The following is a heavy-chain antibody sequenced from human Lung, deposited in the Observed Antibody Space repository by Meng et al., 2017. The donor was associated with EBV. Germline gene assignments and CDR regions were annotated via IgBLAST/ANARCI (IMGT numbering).Heavy chain of an antibody. D-gene: IGHD6-13*01. CDR3: ARSSKWHEMWY. V-gene: IGHV4-31*03. CDR2: IYYSGST. J-gene: IGHJ4*02. CDR1: GGSISSGGYY. Sequence: QGQLQESGPGLVKPSQTLSLTCTVSGGSISSGGYYWSWIRQHPGKGLEWIGYIYYSGSTYYNPSLKSRVTISVDTSKNQLSLKVNSVTAADTAVYYCARSSKWHEMWYWGQGTLVTVSS.